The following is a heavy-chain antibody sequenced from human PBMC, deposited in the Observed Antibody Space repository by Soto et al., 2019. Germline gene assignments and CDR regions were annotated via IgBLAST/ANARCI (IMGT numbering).Heavy chain of an antibody. D-gene: IGHD3-10*01. V-gene: IGHV3-23*01. Sequence: GGSLRLSCAASGFTFSSYAMSWVRQAPGKGLEWVSAISGSGGSTYYADSVKGRFTISRDNSKNTLYLQMNSLRAEDTAVYYCSKPGIFEAYYGSGSYSYWGQRTLVTVSS. CDR1: GFTFSSYA. J-gene: IGHJ4*02. CDR3: SKPGIFEAYYGSGSYSY. CDR2: ISGSGGST.